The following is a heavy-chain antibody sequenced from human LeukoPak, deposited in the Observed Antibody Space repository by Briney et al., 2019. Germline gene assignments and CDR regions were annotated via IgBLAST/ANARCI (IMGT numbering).Heavy chain of an antibody. J-gene: IGHJ6*02. D-gene: IGHD2-2*01. V-gene: IGHV1-69*13. CDR2: IIPIFGTA. CDR1: GGTFSSYA. CDR3: ARVWSEDIVVVPAAITDYYYGMDV. Sequence: ASVKVSCKASGGTFSSYAISWVRQAPGQGLEWMGGIIPIFGTANYAQKFQGRVTITADESTSTAYMELSSLRSEDTAVYYCARVWSEDIVVVPAAITDYYYGMDVWGQGTTVTVSS.